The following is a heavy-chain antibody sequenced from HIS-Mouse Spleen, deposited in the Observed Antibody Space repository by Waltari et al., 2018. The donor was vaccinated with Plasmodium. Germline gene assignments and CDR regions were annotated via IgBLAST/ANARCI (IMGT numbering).Heavy chain of an antibody. CDR1: GFTFRSFC. V-gene: IGHV3-7*01. Sequence: EEELVESGGGLVQPGGSVRLSCAASGFTFRSFCMSGVRQAPGKGLEWVANIKQDGSEKYYVDSVKGRFTISRDNAKNSLYLQMNSLRAEDTAVYYCARDQGYDFWSAQNWFDPWGQGTLVTVSS. CDR3: ARDQGYDFWSAQNWFDP. J-gene: IGHJ5*02. CDR2: IKQDGSEK. D-gene: IGHD3-3*01.